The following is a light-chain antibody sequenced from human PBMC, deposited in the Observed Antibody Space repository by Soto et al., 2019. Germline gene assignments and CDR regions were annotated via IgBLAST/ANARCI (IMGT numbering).Light chain of an antibody. CDR2: GAS. J-gene: IGKJ4*01. CDR3: QQFSSYPLT. Sequence: IVMPQSPAILSVSPGERAALSCRASQSVSSNLAWYQQKPGQAPRLLIYGASTRATGVPARFSGGGSGTDFTLTISRLEPEDFAVYYCQQFSSYPLTFGGGTKVDIK. V-gene: IGKV3-15*01. CDR1: QSVSSN.